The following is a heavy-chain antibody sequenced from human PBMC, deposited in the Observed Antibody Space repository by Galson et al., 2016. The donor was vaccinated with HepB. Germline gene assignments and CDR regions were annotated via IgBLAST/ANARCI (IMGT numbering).Heavy chain of an antibody. CDR2: VYYSGNT. CDR3: ARDAAFYSDTSGRINWYFDL. J-gene: IGHJ2*01. Sequence: SETLSLTCSVSGGSITRSGYYWGWLRQSPGKGLEWIGSVYYSGNTYYSASLKSRITVSVDKSKDQFSLRLTSVTAADTAIYYCARDAAFYSDTSGRINWYFDLWGRGTLVTVSS. V-gene: IGHV4-39*07. D-gene: IGHD3-22*01. CDR1: GGSITRSGYY.